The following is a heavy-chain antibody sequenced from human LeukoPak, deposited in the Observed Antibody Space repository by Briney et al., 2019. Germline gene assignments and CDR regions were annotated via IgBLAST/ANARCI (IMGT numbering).Heavy chain of an antibody. D-gene: IGHD6-19*01. Sequence: FISYDGSNKYYADSGKGRFTISRDNSKNTLYLQMNSLRAEDTAVYYCARQHPSGIAVADYWGQGTLVTVSS. J-gene: IGHJ4*02. CDR2: ISYDGSNK. V-gene: IGHV3-30-3*01. CDR3: ARQHPSGIAVADY.